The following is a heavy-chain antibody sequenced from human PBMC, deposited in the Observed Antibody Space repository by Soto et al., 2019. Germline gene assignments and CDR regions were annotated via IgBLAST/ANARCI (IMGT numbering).Heavy chain of an antibody. CDR2: IWYDGSNK. J-gene: IGHJ4*02. CDR1: GFTFSNYG. D-gene: IGHD3-22*01. V-gene: IGHV3-33*01. CDR3: ATGHYESSGFLDY. Sequence: PGGSLRLSCAASGFTFSNYGMHWVRQAPGKGLEWVAVIWYDGSNKYYTDSVKGRFSISRDNSKNTLYLQMNSLRAEDTAVYYCATGHYESSGFLDYWGQGTLVTVSS.